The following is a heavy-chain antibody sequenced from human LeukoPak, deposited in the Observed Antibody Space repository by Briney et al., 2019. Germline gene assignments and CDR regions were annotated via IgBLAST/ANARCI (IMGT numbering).Heavy chain of an antibody. CDR2: ITGSGGTT. J-gene: IGHJ4*02. CDR1: GFAFSSYA. V-gene: IGHV3-23*01. CDR3: ARAYGSSGYYQLPIDY. D-gene: IGHD3-22*01. Sequence: GGSLRLSCAASGFAFSSYAMSWVRQAPGKGLEWVSGITGSGGTTHHADSVKGRFTISRDNSKNTLFLQMNSLRVEDTALYYCARAYGSSGYYQLPIDYWGQGTLVTVSS.